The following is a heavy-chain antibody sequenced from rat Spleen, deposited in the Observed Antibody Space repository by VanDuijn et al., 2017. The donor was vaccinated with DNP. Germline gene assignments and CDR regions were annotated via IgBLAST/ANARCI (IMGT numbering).Heavy chain of an antibody. J-gene: IGHJ4*01. CDR1: GFTFSDYY. V-gene: IGHV5-22*01. CDR3: GKIAAGAVDA. D-gene: IGHD1-2*01. Sequence: EVQLVESGGGLVQPGRSLKLSCAASGFTFSDYYMAWVRQAPTKGLEWVAYIHYDGGTTYYGGSVRGRFTVSRDDAKSTLYLQMNSLRSEDTATYYCGKIAAGAVDAWGQGTSVTVSS. CDR2: IHYDGGTT.